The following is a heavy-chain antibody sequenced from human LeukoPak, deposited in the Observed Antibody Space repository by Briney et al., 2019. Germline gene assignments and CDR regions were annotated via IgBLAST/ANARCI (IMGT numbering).Heavy chain of an antibody. V-gene: IGHV3-53*01. Sequence: GGSLRLSCAVSGFTVNNNYMTWVRQAPGKGLEWVSLIYGDGTTDYADSVEGRFTISGDNSQNTLYLQMNTLRAEDTAVYYCATGAHYYGPWGQGTLVTVSS. D-gene: IGHD3-10*01. CDR2: IYGDGTT. CDR1: GFTVNNNY. CDR3: ATGAHYYGP. J-gene: IGHJ1*01.